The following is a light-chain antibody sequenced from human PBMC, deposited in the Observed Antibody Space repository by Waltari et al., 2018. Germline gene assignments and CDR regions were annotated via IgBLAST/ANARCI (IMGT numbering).Light chain of an antibody. CDR1: IPNIGNNY. V-gene: IGLV1-51*02. J-gene: IGLJ7*01. Sequence: QSVLTQPPSVSAAPGQRVTISCSGGIPNIGNNYVSWYRQFPGTAPKLLLYENSERPSGMPGRFSGSKSGTSATLDITGLQAGDEADYYCGTWDSSLSGAVFGGGTHLTVL. CDR2: ENS. CDR3: GTWDSSLSGAV.